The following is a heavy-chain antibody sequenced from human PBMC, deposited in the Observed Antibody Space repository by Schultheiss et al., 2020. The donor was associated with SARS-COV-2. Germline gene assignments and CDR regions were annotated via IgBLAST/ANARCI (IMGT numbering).Heavy chain of an antibody. D-gene: IGHD2-15*01. CDR1: GFTFDNYG. V-gene: IGHV3-48*01. Sequence: GGSLRLSCATSGFTFDNYGMHWVRQVPGKGPEWVAYISSSSYNIYYTDSVEGRFTISRDNAKNSLYLQMNSLRAEDTAVYYCAKERQPFVVVVAATFDYWGQGTLVTVSS. J-gene: IGHJ4*02. CDR3: AKERQPFVVVVAATFDY. CDR2: ISSSSYNI.